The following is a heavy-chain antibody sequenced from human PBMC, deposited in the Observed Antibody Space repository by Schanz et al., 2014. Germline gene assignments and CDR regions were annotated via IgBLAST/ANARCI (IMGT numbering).Heavy chain of an antibody. D-gene: IGHD3-10*01. CDR3: ARANYRRKINFDY. CDR1: GFTFSSYG. V-gene: IGHV3-33*01. CDR2: IWYDENNK. J-gene: IGHJ4*02. Sequence: QVQLVESGGGVVQFGRSLRLSCVASGFTFSSYGMHWVRQAPGKGLEWVAVIWYDENNKYYADSVKGRFTMSRDNSKNTLYLQMNSLRAEVTAGYYCARANYRRKINFDYWGRGTLVTVSS.